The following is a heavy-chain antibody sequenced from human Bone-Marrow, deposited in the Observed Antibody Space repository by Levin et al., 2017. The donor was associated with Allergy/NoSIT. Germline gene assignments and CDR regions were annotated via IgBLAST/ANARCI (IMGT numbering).Heavy chain of an antibody. Sequence: ASVKVSCKASGYTFTSYGISWVRQAPGQGLEWMGWISAYNGNTNYAQKLQGRVTMTTDTSTSTAYMELRSLRSDDTAVYYCARVPLGRGYYTTPGYWYFDLWGRGTLVTVSS. J-gene: IGHJ2*01. CDR1: GYTFTSYG. CDR2: ISAYNGNT. CDR3: ARVPLGRGYYTTPGYWYFDL. V-gene: IGHV1-18*01. D-gene: IGHD3-22*01.